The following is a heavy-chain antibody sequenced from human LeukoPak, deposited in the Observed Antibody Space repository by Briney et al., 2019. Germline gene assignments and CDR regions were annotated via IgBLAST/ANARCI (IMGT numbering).Heavy chain of an antibody. J-gene: IGHJ4*02. CDR3: TTDIHVRGVITPPFDY. Sequence: ASVKVSYKVSGYTLTELSMHWVRQAPGKGLEWMGGFDPEDGETIYAQKFQGRVTMTEDTSTDTAYMELSSLRSEDTAVYYCTTDIHVRGVITPPFDYWGQGTLVTVSS. V-gene: IGHV1-24*01. CDR1: GYTLTELS. D-gene: IGHD3-10*01. CDR2: FDPEDGET.